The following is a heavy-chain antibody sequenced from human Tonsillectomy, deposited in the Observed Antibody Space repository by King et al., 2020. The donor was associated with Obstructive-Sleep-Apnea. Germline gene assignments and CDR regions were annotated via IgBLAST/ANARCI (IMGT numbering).Heavy chain of an antibody. V-gene: IGHV3-13*01. CDR3: ARDVGDYAYGMDV. CDR1: GFTFSSYD. J-gene: IGHJ6*02. D-gene: IGHD4-17*01. CDR2: ISTAGDT. Sequence: VQLVESGGGLVQPGGSLRLSCVASGFTFSSYDMHWVRQTAENGLEWVSAISTAGDTYYQASLKGRFTVSREDARNALDRQMNSLRAGDTAVYYCARDVGDYAYGMDVWGQGTTVTVSS.